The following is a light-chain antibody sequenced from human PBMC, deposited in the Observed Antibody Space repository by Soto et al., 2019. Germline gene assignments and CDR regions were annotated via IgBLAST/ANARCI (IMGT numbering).Light chain of an antibody. CDR3: QQYDTLSFT. J-gene: IGKJ3*01. Sequence: DIVMTQSPDSLAVSLGERATINCKSSQSVLYSSNNKNFLTWFQQKPGQPPKLLIYWASTRESGVPDRFSGSGSGTDFTLTISSLQPEDIATYYCQQYDTLSFTFGPGTKVDIK. CDR1: QSVLYSSNNKNF. CDR2: WAS. V-gene: IGKV4-1*01.